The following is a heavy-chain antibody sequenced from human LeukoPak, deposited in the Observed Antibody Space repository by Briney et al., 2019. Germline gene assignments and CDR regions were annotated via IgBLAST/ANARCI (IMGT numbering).Heavy chain of an antibody. J-gene: IGHJ4*02. CDR3: TGSVGAYDY. D-gene: IGHD1-26*01. V-gene: IGHV3-49*03. Sequence: GGSLRLSCAASGFTFSDYYMSWIRQAPGKGLEWVGFIRSKAYGGTTEYAASVKGRFTISRDDSKSIAYLQMNSLKTEDTAVYYCTGSVGAYDYWGQGTLVTVSS. CDR2: IRSKAYGGTT. CDR1: GFTFSDYY.